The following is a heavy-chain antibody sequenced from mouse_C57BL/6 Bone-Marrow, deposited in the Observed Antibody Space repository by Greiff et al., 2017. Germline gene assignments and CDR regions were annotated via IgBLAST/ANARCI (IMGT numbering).Heavy chain of an antibody. J-gene: IGHJ3*01. CDR3: ARELTGPSWFAY. Sequence: VMLVESGAELVRPGASVKLSCKASGYTFTDYYINWVKQRPGQGLEWIARIYPGSGNTYYNEKFKGKATLTAEKSSSTAYMQLSSLTSEDSAVYCCARELTGPSWFAYWGQGTLVTVSA. CDR1: GYTFTDYY. V-gene: IGHV1-76*01. CDR2: IYPGSGNT. D-gene: IGHD4-1*01.